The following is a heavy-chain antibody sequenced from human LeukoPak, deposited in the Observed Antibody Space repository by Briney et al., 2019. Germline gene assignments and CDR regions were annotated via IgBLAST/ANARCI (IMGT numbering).Heavy chain of an antibody. V-gene: IGHV1-2*02. CDR1: GYTFTGYY. CDR3: ARDSSGWYDYYYYYMDV. CDR2: INPNSGGT. J-gene: IGHJ6*03. D-gene: IGHD6-19*01. Sequence: GASVKVSCKASGYTFTGYYMHWVRQAPGQGLEWMGWINPNSGGTNYAQKLQGRVTMTTDTSTSTAYMELRSLRSDDTAVYYCARDSSGWYDYYYYYMDVWGKGTTVTVSS.